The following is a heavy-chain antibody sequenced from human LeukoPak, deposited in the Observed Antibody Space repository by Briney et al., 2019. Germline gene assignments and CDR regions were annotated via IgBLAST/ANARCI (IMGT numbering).Heavy chain of an antibody. CDR2: ISGSGGST. Sequence: PGGSLRLSCAASGFTFSSYGMHWVRQAPGKGLEWVSAISGSGGSTYYADSVKGRFTISRDNSKNTLYLQMNSLRAEDTAVYYCAKAPIVVVPYYYYYMDVWGKGTTVTVSS. D-gene: IGHD2-21*01. CDR3: AKAPIVVVPYYYYYMDV. J-gene: IGHJ6*03. CDR1: GFTFSSYG. V-gene: IGHV3-23*01.